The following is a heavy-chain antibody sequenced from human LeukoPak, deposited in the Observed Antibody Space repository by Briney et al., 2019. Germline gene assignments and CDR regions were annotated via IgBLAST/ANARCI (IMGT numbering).Heavy chain of an antibody. D-gene: IGHD6-13*01. V-gene: IGHV3-7*01. CDR1: GFTFSSYW. CDR2: IKQDGSEK. CDR3: ARKAALYYFDY. Sequence: GGSLRLSCAASGFTFSSYWMSLVRQAPGKGLEWVANIKQDGSEKYYVDSVKGRFTISRDNAKNSLYLQMNSLRAEDTAVYYCARKAALYYFDYWGQGTLVTVSS. J-gene: IGHJ4*02.